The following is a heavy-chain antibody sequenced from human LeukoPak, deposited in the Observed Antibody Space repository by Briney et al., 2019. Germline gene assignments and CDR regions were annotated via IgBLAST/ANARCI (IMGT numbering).Heavy chain of an antibody. CDR3: ARRSSRSFDY. CDR1: GFTFSSYE. D-gene: IGHD2/OR15-2a*01. J-gene: IGHJ4*02. V-gene: IGHV3-48*03. Sequence: GGSLRLSCAASGFTFSSYEMNWVRQAPGKGLEWVSYISSSGNTIYYADSVKGRFTISRDNAKNSLYLQMSSLRAEDTAVCYCARRSSRSFDYWGRGTLVTVSS. CDR2: ISSSGNTI.